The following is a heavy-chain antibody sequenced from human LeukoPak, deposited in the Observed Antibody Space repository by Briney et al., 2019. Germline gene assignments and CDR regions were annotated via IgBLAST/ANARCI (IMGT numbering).Heavy chain of an antibody. V-gene: IGHV4-39*01. CDR3: ARGPYPFGVLRGYFDS. Sequence: PSETLSLTCTVSGGSISSSSYYWGWIRQPPGKGLEWIGSIYYSGSTHYNPSLKSRVTISVDTSKNQFSLKLSSVTAADTAVYYCARGPYPFGVLRGYFDSWGQGTLVTVSS. J-gene: IGHJ4*02. CDR1: GGSISSSSYY. CDR2: IYYSGST. D-gene: IGHD3-10*01.